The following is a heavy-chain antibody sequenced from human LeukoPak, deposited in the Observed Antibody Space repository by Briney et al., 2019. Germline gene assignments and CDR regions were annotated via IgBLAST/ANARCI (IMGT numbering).Heavy chain of an antibody. D-gene: IGHD3-10*01. Sequence: GGSLRLSCAASGFTFSTYNMNWVRQAPGKGLEWVSFISSSYIYYADSVKGRFTISRDNAKNSLYLQMNSLRAEDTAVYYCARDLGYYGSGSYLFDYWGQGTLVTVSS. CDR1: GFTFSTYN. CDR2: ISSSYI. CDR3: ARDLGYYGSGSYLFDY. V-gene: IGHV3-21*01. J-gene: IGHJ4*02.